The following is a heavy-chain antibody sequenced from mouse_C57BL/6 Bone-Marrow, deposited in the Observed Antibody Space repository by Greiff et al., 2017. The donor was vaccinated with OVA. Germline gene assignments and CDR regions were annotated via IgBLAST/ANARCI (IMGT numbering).Heavy chain of an antibody. CDR3: AREDSSWAMDY. J-gene: IGHJ4*01. CDR2: IYPGGGYT. D-gene: IGHD2-12*01. CDR1: GYTFTNYW. V-gene: IGHV1-63*01. Sequence: QVQLKQSGAELVRPGTSVKMSCKASGYTFTNYWIGWAKQRPGHGLEWIGDIYPGGGYTNYNEKFKGKATLTADKSSSTAYMQFSSLTSEDSAIYYCAREDSSWAMDYWGQGTSVTVSS.